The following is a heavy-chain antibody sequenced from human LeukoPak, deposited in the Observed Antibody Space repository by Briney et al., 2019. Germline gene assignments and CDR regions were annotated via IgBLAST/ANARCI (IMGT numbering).Heavy chain of an antibody. CDR1: GYTFTGYY. J-gene: IGHJ2*01. CDR2: INPNSGGT. D-gene: IGHD6-19*01. Sequence: LGASVKVSCKASGYTFTGYYMHWVRQAPGQGLEWMGWINPNSGGTNYAQKFQGRVTMTRDTSISTAYMELSRLRSDDTAVYYCARQIAVAGWYFDLWGRGTLVTVSS. CDR3: ARQIAVAGWYFDL. V-gene: IGHV1-2*03.